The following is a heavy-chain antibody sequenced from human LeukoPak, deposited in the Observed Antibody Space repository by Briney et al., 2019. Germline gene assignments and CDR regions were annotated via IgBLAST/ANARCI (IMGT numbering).Heavy chain of an antibody. Sequence: SETLSLTCTVSGGSISSHYWSWIRQPPGKGLEWIGYIYYSGSTNYNPSLKSRVTISVDTSKNQFSLKLSLVTAADTAVYYCAREGLAPNWFDPWGQGTLVTVSS. CDR2: IYYSGST. CDR3: AREGLAPNWFDP. V-gene: IGHV4-59*11. J-gene: IGHJ5*02. CDR1: GGSISSHY.